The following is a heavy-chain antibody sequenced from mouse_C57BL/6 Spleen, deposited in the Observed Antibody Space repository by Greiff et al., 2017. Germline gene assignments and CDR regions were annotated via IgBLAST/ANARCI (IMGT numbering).Heavy chain of an antibody. CDR2: ISSGGSYT. CDR3: ARRGDYHYAMDY. V-gene: IGHV5-6*01. Sequence: EVQVVESGGDLVKPGGSLKLSCAASGFTFSSYGMSWVRQTPDKRLEWVATISSGGSYTYYPDSVKGRFTISRDNAKNTLYLQMSSLKSEDTAMXYCARRGDYHYAMDYWGQGTSVTVSS. D-gene: IGHD2-4*01. CDR1: GFTFSSYG. J-gene: IGHJ4*01.